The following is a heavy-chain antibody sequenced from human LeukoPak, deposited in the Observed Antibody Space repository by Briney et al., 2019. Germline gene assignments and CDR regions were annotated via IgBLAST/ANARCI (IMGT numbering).Heavy chain of an antibody. D-gene: IGHD3/OR15-3a*01. CDR1: GISFSNYA. V-gene: IGHV3-23*01. J-gene: IGHJ6*04. CDR2: IRGDGET. CDR3: ARDRTTTYYDFTPDV. Sequence: GGSLRLSCAASGISFSNYAMSWVRQAPARGPEWVSSIRGDGETFYADSVKGRFTVSRDNAKNSLYLHMNSLRAEDTAVYYCARDRTTTYYDFTPDVWGKGTTVTVSS.